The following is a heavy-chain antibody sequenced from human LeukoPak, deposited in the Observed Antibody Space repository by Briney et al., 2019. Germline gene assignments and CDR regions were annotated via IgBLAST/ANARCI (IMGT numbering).Heavy chain of an antibody. J-gene: IGHJ4*02. V-gene: IGHV3-74*01. Sequence: GGSLRLSCAASGFTFSIYAMTWVRQAPGKGLVWVSRINSDGSSTSYADSVKGRFTISRDNAKNTLYLQMNSLRAEDTAVYYCAREGYSYGYVALDYWGQGALVTVSS. CDR1: GFTFSIYA. CDR3: AREGYSYGYVALDY. CDR2: INSDGSST. D-gene: IGHD5-18*01.